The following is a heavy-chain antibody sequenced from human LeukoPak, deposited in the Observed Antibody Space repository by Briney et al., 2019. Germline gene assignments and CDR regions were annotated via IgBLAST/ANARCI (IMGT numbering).Heavy chain of an antibody. Sequence: GASVKVSCKASGGTFNSYAISWVRQAPGQGLEWMGGIIPIFGTANYAQKFQGRVTITADESTSTAYMELSSLRSEDTAVYYCAKKGATHDAFDIWGQGTMVTVSS. J-gene: IGHJ3*02. CDR1: GGTFNSYA. V-gene: IGHV1-69*13. CDR3: AKKGATHDAFDI. D-gene: IGHD1-26*01. CDR2: IIPIFGTA.